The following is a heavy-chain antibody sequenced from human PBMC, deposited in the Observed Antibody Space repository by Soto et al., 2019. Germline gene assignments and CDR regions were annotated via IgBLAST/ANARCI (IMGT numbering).Heavy chain of an antibody. CDR2: IKSKTGGGTT. J-gene: IGHJ6*02. D-gene: IGHD3-10*01. V-gene: IGHV3-15*01. CDR3: TTDAWGVWCGVRLYYGTDV. CDR1: GFTFSNAW. Sequence: GGSLRLSCAASGFTFSNAWMSWVRQAPGKGLEWVGRIKSKTGGGTTDYAAPVKGRFTISRDDSKNTLYLQMNSLKTEDTAVYYCTTDAWGVWCGVRLYYGTDVRGQGTTVTASS.